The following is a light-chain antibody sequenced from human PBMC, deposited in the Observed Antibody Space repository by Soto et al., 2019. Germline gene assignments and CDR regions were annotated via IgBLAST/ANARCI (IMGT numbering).Light chain of an antibody. J-gene: IGKJ4*01. CDR3: QQLNSYPLT. CDR1: QGISNY. V-gene: IGKV1-9*01. CDR2: TAS. Sequence: DLQLTQSPSFLSASVGDRVTITCRASQGISNYLAWYQRKPGKATILLIYTASTLQSAVPSRFSGSGSGTEFTLTISSLQPEDFATYYCQQLNSYPLTFGGGTKVEIK.